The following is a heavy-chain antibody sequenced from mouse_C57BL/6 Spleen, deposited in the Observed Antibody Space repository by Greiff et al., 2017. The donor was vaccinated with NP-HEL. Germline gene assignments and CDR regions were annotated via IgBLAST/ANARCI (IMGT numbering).Heavy chain of an antibody. CDR1: GYTFTDYE. CDR2: IDPETGGT. D-gene: IGHD1-1*01. V-gene: IGHV1-15*01. CDR3: TRYYGISYGYYFDY. J-gene: IGHJ2*01. Sequence: QVQLQQSGAELVRPGASVTLSCKASGYTFTDYEMHWVKQTPVHGLEWIGAIDPETGGTAYNQKFKGKAILTADKSSSTAYMELRSLPSEDSAVYYSTRYYGISYGYYFDYWGQGTTLTVSS.